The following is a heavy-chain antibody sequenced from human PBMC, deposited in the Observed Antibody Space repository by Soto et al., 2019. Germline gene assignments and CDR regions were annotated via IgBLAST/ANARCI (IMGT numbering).Heavy chain of an antibody. D-gene: IGHD4-17*01. V-gene: IGHV1-24*01. CDR1: GYALTELS. CDR3: ATAPTVRWYFDL. Sequence: GASVKVSCKVSGYALTELSIQWVRQAPGKGLEWMGGFDPEDGETIYAQKFQGRVTMTEDTSTDTAYMELSSLRSEDTAVYYCATAPTVRWYFDLWGRGTLVTVS. J-gene: IGHJ2*01. CDR2: FDPEDGET.